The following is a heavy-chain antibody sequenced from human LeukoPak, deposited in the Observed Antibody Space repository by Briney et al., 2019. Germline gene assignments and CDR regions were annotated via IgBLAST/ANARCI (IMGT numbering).Heavy chain of an antibody. CDR1: GFTFSSYG. J-gene: IGHJ4*02. V-gene: IGHV3-30*02. CDR3: AKDHSGYDFGDY. D-gene: IGHD5-12*01. Sequence: GGSLRLSCAASGFTFSSYGMHWVRQAPGKGLDWVAFIRYDGSNKYYADSVKGRFTISRDNSKNTLYLQMNSLRAEDTAVYYCAKDHSGYDFGDYWGQGTLVTVSS. CDR2: IRYDGSNK.